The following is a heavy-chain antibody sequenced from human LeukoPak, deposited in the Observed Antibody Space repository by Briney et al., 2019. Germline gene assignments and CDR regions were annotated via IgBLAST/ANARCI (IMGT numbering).Heavy chain of an antibody. CDR2: FDPEDGET. D-gene: IGHD4-17*01. CDR3: ATESLYGDYTHVDFDY. Sequence: ASVKVSCKVSGYTLTELSMHWVRQAPGKGLECTGGFDPEDGETIYAQKFQGRVTMTEDASTDTAYMELSSLRSEDTAVYYCATESLYGDYTHVDFDYWGQGTLVTVSS. J-gene: IGHJ4*02. CDR1: GYTLTELS. V-gene: IGHV1-24*01.